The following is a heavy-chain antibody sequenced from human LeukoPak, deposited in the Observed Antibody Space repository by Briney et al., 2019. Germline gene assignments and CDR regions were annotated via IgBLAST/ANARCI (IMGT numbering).Heavy chain of an antibody. J-gene: IGHJ5*02. D-gene: IGHD6-13*01. CDR2: IYTSGST. CDR1: GGSISSYY. CDR3: ARDKQQLVPVDWFDP. V-gene: IGHV4-4*07. Sequence: SETLSLTCTVSGGSISSYYWSWLRQPAGKGLEWIGRIYTSGSTNYNPSLKSRVTMSVDTSKNQFSLKLSSVTAADTAVYYCARDKQQLVPVDWFDPWGQGTLVTVSS.